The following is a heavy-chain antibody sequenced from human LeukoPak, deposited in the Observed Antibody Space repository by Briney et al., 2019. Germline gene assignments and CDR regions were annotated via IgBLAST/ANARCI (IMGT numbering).Heavy chain of an antibody. CDR3: ARDLRVSSSWYLDC. CDR1: GGSISSGGYY. D-gene: IGHD6-13*01. CDR2: IYYSGST. J-gene: IGHJ4*02. Sequence: SQTLSLTCTVSGGSISSGGYYWSWIRQRPGKGLEWIGYIYYSGSTYYNPSLQSRVSMSVDTSKNQFSLRLNSVTAADTAVYYCARDLRVSSSWYLDCWGQGTLVTVSS. V-gene: IGHV4-31*03.